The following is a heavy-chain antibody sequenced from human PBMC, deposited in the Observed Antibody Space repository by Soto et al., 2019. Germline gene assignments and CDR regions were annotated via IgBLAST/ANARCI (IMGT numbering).Heavy chain of an antibody. Sequence: PSETLSLTCAVYGGSFSGYYWSWIRQPPGKGLEWIGEINHSGSTNYNPSLKSRVTISVDTSKNQFSLKLSSVTAADTAVYYCARGKQTSYYYYGMDVWGQGTTVTVS. CDR3: ARGKQTSYYYYGMDV. CDR2: INHSGST. V-gene: IGHV4-34*01. CDR1: GGSFSGYY. J-gene: IGHJ6*02.